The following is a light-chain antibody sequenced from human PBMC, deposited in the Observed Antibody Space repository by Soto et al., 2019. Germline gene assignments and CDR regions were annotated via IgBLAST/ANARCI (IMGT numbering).Light chain of an antibody. CDR1: LGISSY. V-gene: IGKV1-8*01. CDR3: QQYYSYPLWT. CDR2: AAS. Sequence: AIRMTQSPSSLSASTGDRVTITCRASLGISSYLAWYQQKPGKAPKLLIYAASTLQSGVPSRFSGSGSGTDFTLTISCLQSEDFATYYCQQYYSYPLWTFGQGTKVEIK. J-gene: IGKJ1*01.